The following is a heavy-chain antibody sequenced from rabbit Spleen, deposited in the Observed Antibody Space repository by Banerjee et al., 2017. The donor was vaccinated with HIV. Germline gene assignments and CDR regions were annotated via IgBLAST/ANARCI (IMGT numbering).Heavy chain of an antibody. D-gene: IGHD3-1*01. CDR1: GFSFSSKYW. Sequence: QSLEESGGDLVKPGASLTVTCTASGFSFSSKYWICWVRQAPGKGPEWIACIYTGSGNTYYASWAKGRFTISKTSSTTVTLEMTGLTAADTATYFCAKSVASDSDFNLWGQGTLVTVS. V-gene: IGHV1S40*01. CDR3: AKSVASDSDFNL. CDR2: IYTGSGNT. J-gene: IGHJ4*01.